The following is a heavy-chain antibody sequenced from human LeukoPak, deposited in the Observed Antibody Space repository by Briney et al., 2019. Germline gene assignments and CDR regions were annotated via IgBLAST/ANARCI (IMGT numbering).Heavy chain of an antibody. V-gene: IGHV3-20*04. J-gene: IGHJ4*02. D-gene: IGHD2-21*02. CDR2: INWNGGST. CDR3: ARAQTYGDSRLLLDY. CDR1: GFTFGNYG. Sequence: GGSLRLSCAASGFTFGNYGMSRVRQTPGKGLEWVSGINWNGGSTGYADSVEGRFTISRDNAKNSQYLQMNSLRVEDTALYYRARAQTYGDSRLLLDYWGQGTLVTVSS.